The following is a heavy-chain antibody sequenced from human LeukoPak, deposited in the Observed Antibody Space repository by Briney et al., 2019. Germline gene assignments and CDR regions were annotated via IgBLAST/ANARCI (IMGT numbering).Heavy chain of an antibody. CDR3: ARDNSGWAVDY. V-gene: IGHV1-46*01. CDR2: INPSGDST. CDR1: EYTFISQY. Sequence: ASVKVSRKASEYTFISQYMHWVRQAPGQGLEWMGIINPSGDSTSYAQKFQGRLTMTRDMSTSTVYMELSSLRSEDTAVYYCARDNSGWAVDYWGQGTLVTVSS. D-gene: IGHD6-19*01. J-gene: IGHJ4*02.